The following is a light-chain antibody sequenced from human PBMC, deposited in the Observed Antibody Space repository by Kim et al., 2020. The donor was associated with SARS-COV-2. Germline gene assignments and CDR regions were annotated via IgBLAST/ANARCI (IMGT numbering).Light chain of an antibody. V-gene: IGKV1-33*01. CDR3: QQYDTLPLT. Sequence: DIQMTQSPSSLSASVGDRVTITCQASQDIGNSVNWYQQKPGKAPKFLIYDVSNLEKGVPARFSGSGSGTDFTLTISSLQPEDYATYYCQQYDTLPLTFGGGTKVDIK. CDR1: QDIGNS. J-gene: IGKJ4*01. CDR2: DVS.